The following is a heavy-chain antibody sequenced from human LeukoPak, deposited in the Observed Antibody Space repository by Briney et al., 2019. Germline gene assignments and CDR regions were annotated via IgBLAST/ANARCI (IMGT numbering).Heavy chain of an antibody. CDR1: GGTFSSYA. J-gene: IGHJ3*02. CDR2: IIPIFGTA. D-gene: IGHD3-3*01. V-gene: IGHV1-69*06. Sequence: VASVKVSCKASGGTFSSYAISWVRQAPGQGLEWMGGIIPIFGTANYAQKFQGRVTITADKSTSTAYMELSSLRSEDTAVYYCATPTLQLRFLEWFGAFDIWGQGTMVTVSS. CDR3: ATPTLQLRFLEWFGAFDI.